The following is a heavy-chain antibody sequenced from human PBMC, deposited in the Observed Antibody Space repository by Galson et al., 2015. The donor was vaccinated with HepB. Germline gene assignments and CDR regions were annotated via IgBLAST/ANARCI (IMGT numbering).Heavy chain of an antibody. CDR1: GFSLSTSGVA. D-gene: IGHD7-27*01. V-gene: IGHV2-5*01. CDR2: IYWNDDK. Sequence: PALVKPTQTLTLTCTFSGFSLSTSGVAVGWIRQPPGKALEWLALIYWNDDKSYRPSLKNRHTITKETSKSRVVLTMTNMDPVYTGTYYCAHSRKMGMNFNFWGQGTLVTVSS. CDR3: AHSRKMGMNFNF. J-gene: IGHJ4*02.